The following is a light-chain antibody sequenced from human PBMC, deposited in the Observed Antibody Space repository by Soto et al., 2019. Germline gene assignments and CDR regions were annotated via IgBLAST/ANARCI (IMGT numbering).Light chain of an antibody. J-gene: IGKJ2*01. Sequence: ETVLTQSPATLSLSPGERATLSCWASQSVSSHLAWYQQQPGQAPRLLIYDTSNRATGVPARFSGSGSGTDVTLTISSLEPEDFAVYYCQQRNNWPPLYTFGQGTKLEIK. V-gene: IGKV3-11*01. CDR1: QSVSSH. CDR2: DTS. CDR3: QQRNNWPPLYT.